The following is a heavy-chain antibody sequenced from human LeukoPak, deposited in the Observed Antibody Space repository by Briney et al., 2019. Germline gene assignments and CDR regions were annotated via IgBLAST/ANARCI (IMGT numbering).Heavy chain of an antibody. CDR2: INPNSGGT. CDR3: ARGLEFAYDFWSGYNNFGY. V-gene: IGHV1-2*02. CDR1: GYTFTGYY. J-gene: IGHJ4*02. D-gene: IGHD3-3*01. Sequence: ASVKVSCKASGYTFTGYYMHWVRQAPGQGLEWMGWINPNSGGTDYVQKFQGRVTMTRDTSISTAYMELSRLRSDDTAVYYCARGLEFAYDFWSGYNNFGYWGQGTLVTVSS.